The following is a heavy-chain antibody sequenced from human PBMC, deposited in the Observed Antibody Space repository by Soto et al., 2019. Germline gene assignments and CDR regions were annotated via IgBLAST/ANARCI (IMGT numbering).Heavy chain of an antibody. V-gene: IGHV3-21*01. J-gene: IGHJ5*02. CDR3: TRDASRDSSARGWFDP. Sequence: GGSLRLSCAASGFTFRSFTMNWVRQAPGKGLEWVSTISSNSAYIYYTDALRGRFTISRDNAKNSLHLQMNSLRAEDTAVYYCTRDASRDSSARGWFDPWGTGTRGTVSS. CDR2: ISSNSAYI. CDR1: GFTFRSFT. D-gene: IGHD6-13*01.